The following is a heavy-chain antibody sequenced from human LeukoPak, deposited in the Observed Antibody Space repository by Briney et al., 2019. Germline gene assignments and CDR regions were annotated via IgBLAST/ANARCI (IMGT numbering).Heavy chain of an antibody. J-gene: IGHJ4*02. CDR2: ISAYNGNT. D-gene: IGHD4-17*01. V-gene: IGHV1-18*04. Sequence: ASVKVSCKASGYIFTVFYIHWVRQAPGQGLEWMGWISAYNGNTNYAQKLQGRVTMTTDTSTSTAYMQLRSLRSDDTAVYYCARTTVTYYFDYWGQGTLVTVSS. CDR1: GYIFTVFY. CDR3: ARTTVTYYFDY.